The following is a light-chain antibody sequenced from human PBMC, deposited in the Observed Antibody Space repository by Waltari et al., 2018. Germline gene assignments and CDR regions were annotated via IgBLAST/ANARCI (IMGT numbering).Light chain of an antibody. CDR1: KLGGKF. CDR2: QHN. CDR3: QAWDSNTVI. Sequence: SYELTQPPSVSVSPGQTASITCSGDKLGGKFASWYQLRAGQSPVLVISQHNQRPSGIPERFSASYSGNTAALTISGTQAMDEADYYCQAWDSNTVIFGGGTKLSVL. J-gene: IGLJ2*01. V-gene: IGLV3-1*01.